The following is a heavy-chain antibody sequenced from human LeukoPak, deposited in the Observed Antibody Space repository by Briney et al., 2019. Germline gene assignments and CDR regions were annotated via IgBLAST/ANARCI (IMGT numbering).Heavy chain of an antibody. CDR2: IYWDDDK. Sequence: SGPTLVKPTQTLTLTCTVSGFSLNTGGVGVGWIRQPPGKALEWLGLIYWDDDKRYSPSLKARVTIIKDTSQNQVVLTMTNMDPVDTATYYCARRQGEAVADYFDYWGQGTLVTVSS. CDR1: GFSLNTGGVG. D-gene: IGHD6-19*01. CDR3: ARRQGEAVADYFDY. J-gene: IGHJ4*02. V-gene: IGHV2-5*02.